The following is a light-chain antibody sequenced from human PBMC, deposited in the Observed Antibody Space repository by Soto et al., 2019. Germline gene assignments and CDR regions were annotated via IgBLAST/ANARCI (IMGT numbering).Light chain of an antibody. V-gene: IGKV3-11*01. J-gene: IGKJ1*01. Sequence: ELVFTQCPANMSLSPGERATLSCRTSQSVSSYLAWYQHKPGQAPRLLIYDATNRATGIPAMFSGSGSGTDFTLTISSQETEDFAVYYCQQRSNWQGTFGQGTKVEIK. CDR2: DAT. CDR1: QSVSSY. CDR3: QQRSNWQGT.